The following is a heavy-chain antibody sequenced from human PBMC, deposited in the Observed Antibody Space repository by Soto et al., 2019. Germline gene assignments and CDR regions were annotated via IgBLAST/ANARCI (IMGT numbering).Heavy chain of an antibody. V-gene: IGHV4-59*08. CDR1: GGSISSYY. Sequence: SETLSLTCTVSGGSISSYYWSWIRQPPGKGLEWIGYIYYSGSTNYNPSLKSRVTISVDTSKNQFSLKLSSVTAADTAVYYCARYGAAAGTAKYYYYGMDVWGQGTTVTVSS. J-gene: IGHJ6*02. CDR2: IYYSGST. D-gene: IGHD6-13*01. CDR3: ARYGAAAGTAKYYYYGMDV.